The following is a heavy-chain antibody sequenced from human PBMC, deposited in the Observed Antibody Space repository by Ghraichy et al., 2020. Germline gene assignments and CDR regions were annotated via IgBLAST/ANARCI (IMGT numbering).Heavy chain of an antibody. CDR2: IYYSGST. Sequence: SETLSLTCTVSGGSISSGGYYWSWIRQHPGKGLEWIGYIYYSGSTYYNPSLKSRVTISVDTSKNQFSLKLSSVTAADTAVYYCARSRVLLWFGEGPAFDIWGQGTMVTVSS. CDR1: GGSISSGGYY. V-gene: IGHV4-31*03. J-gene: IGHJ3*02. CDR3: ARSRVLLWFGEGPAFDI. D-gene: IGHD3-10*01.